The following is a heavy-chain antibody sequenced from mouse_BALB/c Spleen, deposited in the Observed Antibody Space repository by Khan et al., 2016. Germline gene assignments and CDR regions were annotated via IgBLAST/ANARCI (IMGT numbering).Heavy chain of an antibody. CDR3: ARNYRYYYAMDY. J-gene: IGHJ4*01. V-gene: IGHV5-12*02. CDR1: GFTFSDYY. CDR2: ISNGGGST. Sequence: EVELVESGGGLVQPGGSLKLSCATSGFTFSDYYMYWVRQTPEKRLEWVAYISNGGGSTYYPYTVKGRFTISRGHAKNTLYLQLSRLKAEDTAMYDCARNYRYYYAMDYGGQGTSVTVSS. D-gene: IGHD2-14*01.